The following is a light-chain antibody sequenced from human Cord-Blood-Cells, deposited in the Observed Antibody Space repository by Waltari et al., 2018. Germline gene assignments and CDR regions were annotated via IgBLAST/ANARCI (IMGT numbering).Light chain of an antibody. Sequence: SYVLTQPPSVSVAPGKTARITCGGNNIGSKRVNWYQQKPGQAPVLVIYYASDRPSGIPERFSGSNSGNTATLTISRVEAGDEADYYCQVWDSSSDHYVFGTGTKVTVL. J-gene: IGLJ1*01. V-gene: IGLV3-21*04. CDR1: NIGSKR. CDR3: QVWDSSSDHYV. CDR2: YAS.